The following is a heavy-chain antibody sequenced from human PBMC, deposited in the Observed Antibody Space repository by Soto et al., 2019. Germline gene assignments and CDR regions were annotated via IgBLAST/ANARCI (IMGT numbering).Heavy chain of an antibody. V-gene: IGHV4-34*01. Sequence: LSLTRAVYGGSFSGYYWSWIRQPPGKGLEWIGEINHSGSTNYNPSLKSRVTISVDTSKNQFSLKLSSVTAADTAVYYCARELRIPYVYYYYYGMDVWGQGTTVTVSS. CDR3: ARELRIPYVYYYYYGMDV. CDR2: INHSGST. CDR1: GGSFSGYY. J-gene: IGHJ6*02. D-gene: IGHD1-26*01.